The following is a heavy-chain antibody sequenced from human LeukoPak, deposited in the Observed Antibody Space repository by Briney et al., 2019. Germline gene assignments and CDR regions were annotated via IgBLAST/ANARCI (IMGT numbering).Heavy chain of an antibody. CDR3: AKSPLTRPLFFDY. Sequence: GGSLRLSCAASGFTFSSYAMSWVRQAPGKGLEWVSGIGGSGNNRYYANSVRGRFTISRDNSKNTLFLQTNTLRADDTAVYFCAKSPLTRPLFFDYWGRGTLVTVSA. CDR2: IGGSGNNR. D-gene: IGHD1-14*01. J-gene: IGHJ4*02. CDR1: GFTFSSYA. V-gene: IGHV3-23*01.